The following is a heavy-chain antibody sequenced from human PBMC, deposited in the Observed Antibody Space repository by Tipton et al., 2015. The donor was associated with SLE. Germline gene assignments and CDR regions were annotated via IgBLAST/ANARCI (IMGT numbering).Heavy chain of an antibody. CDR2: IYYSGST. CDR3: AREGVNWGRDWFDP. V-gene: IGHV4-31*03. J-gene: IGHJ5*02. CDR1: GGSISSGGYY. Sequence: TLSLTCTVSGGSISSGGYYWSWIRQRPGKGLEWIGYIYYSGSTYYNPSLKSRVTISVDTSKNQFSLKLSSVTAADTAVYYCAREGVNWGRDWFDPWGQGTLVTVSS. D-gene: IGHD7-27*01.